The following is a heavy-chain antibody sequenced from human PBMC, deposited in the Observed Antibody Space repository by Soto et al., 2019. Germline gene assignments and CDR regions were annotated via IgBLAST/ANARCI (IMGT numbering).Heavy chain of an antibody. V-gene: IGHV1-2*04. Sequence: GPSVKVSCKASVYTFTGYYMHWVRQATGQGLEWMGWINPNSGGTNYAQKFQGWVTMTRDTSISTAYMELTRLRSDDTAVYYCAKDGIGYCSGGSCTRDPYYFDYWGQGTLVTVSS. J-gene: IGHJ4*02. CDR2: INPNSGGT. CDR1: VYTFTGYY. D-gene: IGHD2-15*01. CDR3: AKDGIGYCSGGSCTRDPYYFDY.